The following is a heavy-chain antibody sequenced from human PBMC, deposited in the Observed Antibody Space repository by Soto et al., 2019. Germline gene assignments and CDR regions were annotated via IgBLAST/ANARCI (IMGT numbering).Heavy chain of an antibody. Sequence: SGPTLVNPTQTLTLTCTFSGFSLSTSGVGVGWIRQPPGKALEWLALIYWNDDKRYSPSLKSRLTITKDTSKNQVVLTMTNMDPVDTATYYCAHRMVYYYGSGSYYNNDAFDIWGQGTIVSVSS. D-gene: IGHD3-10*01. V-gene: IGHV2-5*01. CDR3: AHRMVYYYGSGSYYNNDAFDI. CDR1: GFSLSTSGVG. J-gene: IGHJ3*02. CDR2: IYWNDDK.